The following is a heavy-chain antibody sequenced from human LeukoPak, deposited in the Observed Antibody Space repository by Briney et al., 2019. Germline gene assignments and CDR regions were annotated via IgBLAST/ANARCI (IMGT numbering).Heavy chain of an antibody. CDR2: ISGSGDTT. V-gene: IGHV3-23*01. J-gene: IGHJ4*02. Sequence: PGGSLRLSCAASGFTFSSYAMSWVRRAPGKGLEWVSAISGSGDTTHYADSVKGRFTISRDNSKNTLYLQMNSLRADDTAKYYCAKGFRNGGFDYWGQGTLVTVSS. CDR3: AKGFRNGGFDY. D-gene: IGHD2-8*01. CDR1: GFTFSSYA.